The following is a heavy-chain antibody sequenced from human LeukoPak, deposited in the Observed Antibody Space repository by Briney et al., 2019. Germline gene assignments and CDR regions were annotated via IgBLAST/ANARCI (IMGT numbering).Heavy chain of an antibody. J-gene: IGHJ4*02. Sequence: ASVKVSCKASGYTFTCYYMNWVGQAPGQGREWKGWINHNSGGTNYAQTFQGRFTMPRDTSISTAYMELIRLRSDDTAVYYCARVRSDYYDSSGYYLDDEFDYWGQGTLVTVSS. CDR3: ARVRSDYYDSSGYYLDDEFDY. D-gene: IGHD3-22*01. CDR2: INHNSGGT. V-gene: IGHV1-2*02. CDR1: GYTFTCYY.